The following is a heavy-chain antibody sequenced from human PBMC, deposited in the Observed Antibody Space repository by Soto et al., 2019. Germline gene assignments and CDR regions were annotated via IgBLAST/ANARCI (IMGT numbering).Heavy chain of an antibody. CDR1: GFTFRTYT. V-gene: IGHV3-21*01. Sequence: EVQLVESGGGLVKPGGSLRLSCVASGFTFRTYTMNWVRQAPGKGLEWVSGIRGFSPYTFYAESVKGRFTISRDNAKNSRYLQMNSLGVEDTAVYYCARDRGDDAHDYYYNAMDVWGQGTTVTVSS. CDR3: ARDRGDDAHDYYYNAMDV. J-gene: IGHJ6*02. CDR2: IRGFSPYT. D-gene: IGHD2-2*01.